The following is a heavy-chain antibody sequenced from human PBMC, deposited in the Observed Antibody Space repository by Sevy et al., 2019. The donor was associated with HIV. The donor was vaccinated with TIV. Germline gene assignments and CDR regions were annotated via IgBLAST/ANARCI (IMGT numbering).Heavy chain of an antibody. J-gene: IGHJ5*02. CDR3: ARSLAAAENWFDP. CDR1: GFTFREYS. Sequence: GYLRLSCVGSGFTFREYSMNWVRQAPGKGLEWVSYISGSSTTIEHADSVKGRFSISRDNADNSVFLQMNRLRVEDTAVYYCARSLAAAENWFDPWGQGTLVTVSS. D-gene: IGHD6-13*01. V-gene: IGHV3-48*01. CDR2: ISGSSTTI.